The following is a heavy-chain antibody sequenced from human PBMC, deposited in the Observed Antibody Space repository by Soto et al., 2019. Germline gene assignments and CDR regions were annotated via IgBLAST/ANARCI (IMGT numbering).Heavy chain of an antibody. D-gene: IGHD1-1*01. CDR1: GYTFASYA. J-gene: IGHJ4*02. Sequence: QVQLVQSGAEVKKPGASVKVSCKASGYTFASYAISWMRQAPGQGLEWMGWISAYNGNTNYAQKLQGRATMTTDTSPSTAYVELRSLRSDDPAVYYCAREPPRPDYWGQGTLVTVSS. V-gene: IGHV1-18*01. CDR3: AREPPRPDY. CDR2: ISAYNGNT.